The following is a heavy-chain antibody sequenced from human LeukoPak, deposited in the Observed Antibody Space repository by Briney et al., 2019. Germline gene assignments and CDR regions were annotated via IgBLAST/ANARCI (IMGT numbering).Heavy chain of an antibody. CDR1: GGSISNYY. CDR3: ARDLYNYYGSGSYYNVLGY. CDR2: VDHTGST. V-gene: IGHV4-59*12. J-gene: IGHJ4*02. D-gene: IGHD3-10*01. Sequence: SETLSLTCTVSGGSISNYYWSWIRQPPGKGLEWIGYVDHTGSTKFNPSLNGRVSISRDTSNNFFSLRLSSVTAADTAVYYCARDLYNYYGSGSYYNVLGYWGQGTLVTVSS.